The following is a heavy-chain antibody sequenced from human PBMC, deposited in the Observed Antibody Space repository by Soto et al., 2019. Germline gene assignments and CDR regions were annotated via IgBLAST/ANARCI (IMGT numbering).Heavy chain of an antibody. CDR2: IKYSGTT. CDR3: ARGDYYDSSGYYIN. J-gene: IGHJ4*02. V-gene: IGHV4-39*01. Sequence: WETLSLTCTVSGGSISSSRCHWGWIRQPPGKGLEWIASIKYSGTTFYNPSLKSRVTLSVDTSKNQFALKLSSVTAADTAVYYCARGDYYDSSGYYINWGQGTLVTVSS. D-gene: IGHD3-22*01. CDR1: GGSISSSRCH.